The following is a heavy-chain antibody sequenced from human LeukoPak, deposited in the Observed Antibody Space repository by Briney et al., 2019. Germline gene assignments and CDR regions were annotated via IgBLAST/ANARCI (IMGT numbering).Heavy chain of an antibody. J-gene: IGHJ3*02. CDR1: GFTFSSYS. V-gene: IGHV3-21*01. CDR2: ISSSSSYI. D-gene: IGHD5-18*01. CDR3: ARERIQLWLIEHAFDI. Sequence: GGSLRLSCAASGFTFSSYSMNWVRQAPGKGLEWVSSISSSSSYIYYADSVKGRFTISRDNAKNSLYLQMNRLRAEDTAVYYCARERIQLWLIEHAFDIWGQGTMVTVSS.